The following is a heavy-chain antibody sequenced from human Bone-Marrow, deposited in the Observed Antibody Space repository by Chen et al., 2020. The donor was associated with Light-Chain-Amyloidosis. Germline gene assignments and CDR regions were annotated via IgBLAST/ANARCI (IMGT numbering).Heavy chain of an antibody. J-gene: IGHJ4*02. Sequence: VQLVESGGGVVQPGGSLRLSCTASGFTFSSNWMRRVRQAPGKGLEWVSGISGSGNSIFYADSVKGRFTISRDNSKDTLSLQMNSLRDDDMAIYYCAKAIVSPGLGRQKRGYHFDSWGQGTLVTVSS. CDR2: ISGSGNSI. CDR3: AKAIVSPGLGRQKRGYHFDS. V-gene: IGHV3-23*04. CDR1: GFTFSSNW. D-gene: IGHD1-26*01.